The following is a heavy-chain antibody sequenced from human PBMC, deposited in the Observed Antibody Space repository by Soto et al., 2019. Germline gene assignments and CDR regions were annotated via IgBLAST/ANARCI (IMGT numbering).Heavy chain of an antibody. Sequence: EVQLLESGGGLVQPGGSLRLSCAASGFTFSSYAMSWVRQPPGKGLEWVSIIGVGGGDRYYPESVKGRFTISRDNSRDTLYLEMNSLRDEDTAVYYCARVRFGALVWGQGTLVTFSS. CDR1: GFTFSSYA. CDR2: IGVGGGDR. D-gene: IGHD3-10*01. J-gene: IGHJ4*02. CDR3: ARVRFGALV. V-gene: IGHV3-23*01.